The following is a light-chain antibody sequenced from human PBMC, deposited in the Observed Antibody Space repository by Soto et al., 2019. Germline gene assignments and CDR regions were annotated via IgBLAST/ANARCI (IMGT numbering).Light chain of an antibody. J-gene: IGLJ2*01. V-gene: IGLV7-46*01. CDR2: DTF. Sequence: QAVVTQEPSLTVSPGGTVTLTWGSSTGAVTSGHYPYWFQQKPGQAPKTLIYDTFNTHSWTPARFSGSLLGGKAALTLSGAQPEDEAVYFCLLSYNTVVIFGGGTKLTAL. CDR1: TGAVTSGHY. CDR3: LLSYNTVVI.